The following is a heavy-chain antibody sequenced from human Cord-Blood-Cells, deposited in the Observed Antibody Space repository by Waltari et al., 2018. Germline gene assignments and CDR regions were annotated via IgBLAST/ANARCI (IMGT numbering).Heavy chain of an antibody. J-gene: IGHJ3*02. V-gene: IGHV3-7*01. Sequence: EVQLVESGGGLVQPGGSLRLSCAASGFTFSSYWMSWVRQAPGKGWEWGANIKQEGSEKYYVDSVKGRFTISRDNAKNSLYLQMNSLRAEDTAVYYCAREADFWSGYYAFDIWGQGTMVTVSS. CDR3: AREADFWSGYYAFDI. D-gene: IGHD3-3*01. CDR1: GFTFSSYW. CDR2: IKQEGSEK.